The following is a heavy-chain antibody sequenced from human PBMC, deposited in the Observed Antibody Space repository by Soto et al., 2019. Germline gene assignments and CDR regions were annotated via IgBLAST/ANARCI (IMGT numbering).Heavy chain of an antibody. CDR3: AKRSLRRLRFVETH. D-gene: IGHD3-3*01. J-gene: IGHJ4*02. CDR2: IYHSGST. Sequence: QVQLQESGPGLVRPSGTLSLTCTVSGDSISNTNWWSWVRQPPGKGLEWIGEIYHSGSTNYNPSLKSRVSISVDKSKNQFSLNLTSVTSADXAXXFCAKRSLRRLRFVETHWGQGTLVTVSS. CDR1: GDSISNTNW. V-gene: IGHV4-4*02.